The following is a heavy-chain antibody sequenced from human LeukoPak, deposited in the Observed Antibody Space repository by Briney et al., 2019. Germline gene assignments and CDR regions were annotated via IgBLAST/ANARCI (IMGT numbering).Heavy chain of an antibody. V-gene: IGHV3-23*01. D-gene: IGHD2-8*01. J-gene: IGHJ5*02. CDR3: AKDGYCTNGVCWGTDWFDP. CDR2: ISGSGGTT. Sequence: GFTFXXYAMSWGRXAPGKGLEWVSAISGSGGTTYYAHSVKRRFTISRDNSKNTLYLQMNSLRAEHTAVYYCAKDGYCTNGVCWGTDWFDPWGQGTPVTVSS. CDR1: GFTFXXYA.